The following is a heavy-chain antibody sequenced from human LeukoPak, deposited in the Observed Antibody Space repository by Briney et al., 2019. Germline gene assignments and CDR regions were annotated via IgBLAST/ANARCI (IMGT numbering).Heavy chain of an antibody. CDR2: ISGSGVST. Sequence: GGSLRLSCAASGFTFSSYAMTWVRQAPGKGLEWVSGISGSGVSTNYADSVKGRFTTSRDNSKNTLYLQMNSLRAEDTAVYYCAKPVCGGDCYLFDYWGQGTLVTVSS. CDR1: GFTFSSYA. J-gene: IGHJ4*02. CDR3: AKPVCGGDCYLFDY. V-gene: IGHV3-23*01. D-gene: IGHD2-21*02.